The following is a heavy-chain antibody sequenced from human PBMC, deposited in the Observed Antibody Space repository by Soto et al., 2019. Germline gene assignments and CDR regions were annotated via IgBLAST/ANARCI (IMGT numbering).Heavy chain of an antibody. V-gene: IGHV1-69*13. J-gene: IGHJ4*02. Sequence: ASVKVSCKASGGTFSSYAISWVRQAPGQGLEWMGGIIPIFGTANYAQKFQGRVTITADESTSTAYMELSSLRSEDTAVYYCARGDYDVPMFDYWGQGTLVTVSS. CDR3: ARGDYDVPMFDY. CDR1: GGTFSSYA. D-gene: IGHD4-17*01. CDR2: IIPIFGTA.